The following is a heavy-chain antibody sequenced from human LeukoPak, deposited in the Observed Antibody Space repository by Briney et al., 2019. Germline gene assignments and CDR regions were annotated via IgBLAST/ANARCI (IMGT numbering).Heavy chain of an antibody. D-gene: IGHD5-12*01. Sequence: GGSLRLSCAASGFTFSSYAMHWVRQAPGKGLEWVAVISYDGSNKYYADSVRGRFTISRDNSKNTLYLQMNSLRAEDTAVYYCAGDDSGYDYLFGYWGQGTLVTVSS. CDR2: ISYDGSNK. CDR3: AGDDSGYDYLFGY. CDR1: GFTFSSYA. J-gene: IGHJ4*02. V-gene: IGHV3-30-3*01.